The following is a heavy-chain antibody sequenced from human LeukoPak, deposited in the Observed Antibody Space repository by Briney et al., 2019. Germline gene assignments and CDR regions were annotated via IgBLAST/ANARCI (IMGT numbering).Heavy chain of an antibody. V-gene: IGHV3-9*01. CDR1: GFTFSSYA. D-gene: IGHD2-15*01. CDR2: ISWNSGSV. CDR3: AKDKTWS. Sequence: GGSLRLSCAASGFTFSSYAMSWVRQAPGKGLEWVSGISWNSGSVGYADSVKGRFTISRDNAKNSLYLQMNSLRAEDTALYYCAKDKTWSWGQGTLVTVSS. J-gene: IGHJ5*02.